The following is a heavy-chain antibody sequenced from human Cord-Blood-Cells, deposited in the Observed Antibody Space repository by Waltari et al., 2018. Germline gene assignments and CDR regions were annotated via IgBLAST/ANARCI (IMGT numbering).Heavy chain of an antibody. Sequence: EVQLLESGGGLVQPGGSLRLSCAASGFTFSSYALSWVRQAPGKGLEWVSAISGSGGSTYYADSVKGRFTISRDNSKNTLYLQMNSLRAEDTAVYYCAKCQGLEYYFDYWSQGTLVTVSS. CDR2: ISGSGGST. V-gene: IGHV3-23*01. CDR1: GFTFSSYA. CDR3: AKCQGLEYYFDY. J-gene: IGHJ4*02.